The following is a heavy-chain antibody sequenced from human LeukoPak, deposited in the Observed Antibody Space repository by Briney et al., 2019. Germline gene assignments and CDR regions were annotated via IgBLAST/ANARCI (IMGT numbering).Heavy chain of an antibody. D-gene: IGHD3-10*01. CDR2: IKQDGSEK. V-gene: IGHV3-7*03. J-gene: IGHJ4*02. CDR3: ARDLPWFGELFPYYFDY. Sequence: GGSLRLSCAASGFTFSSYWMSWVRQAPGKGLEWLANIKQDGSEKYYVDSVKGRFTISRDNAKNSLYLQMNSLRAEDTAVYYCARDLPWFGELFPYYFDYWGQGTLVTVSS. CDR1: GFTFSSYW.